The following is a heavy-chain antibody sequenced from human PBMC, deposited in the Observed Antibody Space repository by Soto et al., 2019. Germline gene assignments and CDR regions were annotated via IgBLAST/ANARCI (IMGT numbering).Heavy chain of an antibody. CDR1: GYIFTTYW. Sequence: PGESLKISCKTSGYIFTTYWIGWVRQMPGKGLEWMAIIHPGGSDTRYSPSLQGQVTISADKSISTAYLQWSSLKASDTAMYYCATGIVTRYYGMDVWGQGTTVTV. CDR2: IHPGGSDT. V-gene: IGHV5-51*01. J-gene: IGHJ6*02. CDR3: ATGIVTRYYGMDV. D-gene: IGHD4-4*01.